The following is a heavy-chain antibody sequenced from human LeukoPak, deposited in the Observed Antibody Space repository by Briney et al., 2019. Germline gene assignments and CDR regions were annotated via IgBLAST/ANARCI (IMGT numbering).Heavy chain of an antibody. Sequence: SETLSLTCTVSGGSIRSSSYYWSWIRQPAGKGLEWIGRIYGSGSTDYSPSLKSRVSMSVDTSRNQFSLRLSSVTAADTAVYYCARDDFSGRTKFDSWGQGTLVTVSS. D-gene: IGHD3-3*01. CDR3: ARDDFSGRTKFDS. J-gene: IGHJ5*01. CDR2: IYGSGST. V-gene: IGHV4-61*02. CDR1: GGSIRSSSYY.